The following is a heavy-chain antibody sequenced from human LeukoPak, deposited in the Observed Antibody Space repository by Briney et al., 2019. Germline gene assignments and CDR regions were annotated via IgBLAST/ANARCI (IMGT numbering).Heavy chain of an antibody. J-gene: IGHJ4*02. D-gene: IGHD3-3*01. Sequence: SVKVSCKASGGTFSSYAISWVRQAPGQGLEWMGGIIPIFGTANYAQKFQGRVTITADESTSTAYMELSSLRSEDTAVYYCARSLRDFWSGFDYWGQRTLVTVSS. CDR1: GGTFSSYA. CDR2: IIPIFGTA. V-gene: IGHV1-69*01. CDR3: ARSLRDFWSGFDY.